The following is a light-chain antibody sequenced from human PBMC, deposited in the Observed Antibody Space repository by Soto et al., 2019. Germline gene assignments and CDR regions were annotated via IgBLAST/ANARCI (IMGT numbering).Light chain of an antibody. CDR2: GAS. CDR1: QSVSSN. V-gene: IGKV3-15*01. J-gene: IGKJ1*01. CDR3: HQDTNWPRT. Sequence: DWATLYCRASQSVSSNLAWYQQKLGQAPRLLIYGASTRATGISARISGSGSGTEFTLTISSLQSGDFAIADCHQDTNWPRTFGQGTKVDIK.